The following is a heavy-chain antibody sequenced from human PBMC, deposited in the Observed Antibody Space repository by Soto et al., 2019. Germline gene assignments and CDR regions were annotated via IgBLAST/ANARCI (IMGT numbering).Heavy chain of an antibody. V-gene: IGHV4-59*01. CDR1: GGSISSYY. Sequence: QVQLQESGPGLVKPSETLSLTCTVSGGSISSYYWSWIRQPPGKGLEWIGYIYYSGSTNYNPSLKSRVTISVDTFKNQFSLKLSSVTAADTAVYYCARWWPMVRGGVDAFDIWGQGTMVTVSS. D-gene: IGHD3-10*01. J-gene: IGHJ3*02. CDR3: ARWWPMVRGGVDAFDI. CDR2: IYYSGST.